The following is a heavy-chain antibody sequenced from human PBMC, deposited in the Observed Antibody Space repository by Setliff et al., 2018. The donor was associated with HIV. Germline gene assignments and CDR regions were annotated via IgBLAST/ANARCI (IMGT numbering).Heavy chain of an antibody. V-gene: IGHV3-21*01. CDR2: ISSSSNYI. J-gene: IGHJ4*02. CDR1: RFTFSIYR. D-gene: IGHD2-15*01. Sequence: GGSLRLSCAASRFTFSIYRMNWVRQAPGKGLEWVASISSSSNYIFYANSVKGRFTISRDNAKNSLFLQMNSLKAEDTAVYYCARDYCSGGTCYSDLYYLDLWGRGTLVTVSS. CDR3: ARDYCSGGTCYSDLYYLDL.